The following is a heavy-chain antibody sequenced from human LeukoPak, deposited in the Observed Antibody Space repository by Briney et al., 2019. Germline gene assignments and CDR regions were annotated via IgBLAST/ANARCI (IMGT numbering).Heavy chain of an antibody. CDR1: GFTFSSYA. J-gene: IGHJ4*02. CDR2: ISYDGSNK. V-gene: IGHV3-30-3*01. Sequence: GGSLRLSCAASGFTFSSYAMHWVRQAPGKGLEWVAVISYDGSNKYYADSVKGRFTISRDNSKNTLYLQMNSLRAEDTAVYYCARGLRTTDYWGQGTLVTVSS. D-gene: IGHD1-7*01. CDR3: ARGLRTTDY.